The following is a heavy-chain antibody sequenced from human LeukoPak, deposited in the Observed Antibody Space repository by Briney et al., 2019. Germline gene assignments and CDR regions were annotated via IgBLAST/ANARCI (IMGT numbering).Heavy chain of an antibody. J-gene: IGHJ4*02. D-gene: IGHD6-13*01. V-gene: IGHV3-53*01. CDR2: IYSGGST. CDR1: GFTVSSNY. CDR3: ARAGYSSSWYFDY. Sequence: GGSLRLSCAASGFTVSSNYMSWVRQAPGEGLEWVSVIYSGGSTYYADSVKGRFTISRDNSKNTLYLQMKSLRAEDTAVYYCARAGYSSSWYFDYWGQGTLVTVSS.